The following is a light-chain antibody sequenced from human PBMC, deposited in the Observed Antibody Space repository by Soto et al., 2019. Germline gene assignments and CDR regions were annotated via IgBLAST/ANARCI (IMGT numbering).Light chain of an antibody. V-gene: IGLV3-21*02. CDR1: NIGSKI. Sequence: SYVLTQPPSVSVAPGETAGITCGGNNIGSKIVHWYQQRPGQAPVLVVYDDSARPSVIPERFSGSNSGNTATLTISRVEAGDEADYYGQVWETISDHVFFGGGTQLTVL. J-gene: IGLJ7*01. CDR3: QVWETISDHVF. CDR2: DDS.